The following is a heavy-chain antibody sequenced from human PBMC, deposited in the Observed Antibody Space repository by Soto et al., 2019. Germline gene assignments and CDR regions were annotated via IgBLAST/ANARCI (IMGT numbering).Heavy chain of an antibody. D-gene: IGHD3-22*01. J-gene: IGHJ4*02. V-gene: IGHV1-18*04. Sequence: ASVKVSCKSSGYTFTRYGISWVRQAPGQGLEWMGWISAYNGNTNYAQKLQGRVTMTTDTSTSTAYMELRSLRSDDTGVYYWAGARVRYDSSGYLRNWGQVTLVTVSS. CDR1: GYTFTRYG. CDR3: AGARVRYDSSGYLRN. CDR2: ISAYNGNT.